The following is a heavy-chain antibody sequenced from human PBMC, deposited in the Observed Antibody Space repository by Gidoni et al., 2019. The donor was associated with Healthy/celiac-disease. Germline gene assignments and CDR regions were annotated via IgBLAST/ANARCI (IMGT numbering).Heavy chain of an antibody. J-gene: IGHJ4*02. D-gene: IGHD1-26*01. CDR3: ARDRGEWELLGYFYY. Sequence: QVQLVQSGAEVKRPGATVQVTCKASGYPFTCYAMHWVRQAPGQMLEWMGWINAGNGNTKYSQKFQGRVTMTRYTSASTSYMELSSLRSEDTAVYYCARDRGEWELLGYFYYWGQGTLVTVSS. CDR1: GYPFTCYA. CDR2: INAGNGNT. V-gene: IGHV1-3*01.